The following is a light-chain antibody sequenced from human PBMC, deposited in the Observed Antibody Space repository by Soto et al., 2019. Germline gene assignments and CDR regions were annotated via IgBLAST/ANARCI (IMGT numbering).Light chain of an antibody. V-gene: IGKV3-20*01. J-gene: IGKJ1*01. CDR2: GAS. Sequence: EFGLTQSPDTLSLSPGERATLSCRASQSVSNNYLAWYQQKPGQAPRLIIYGASTRATGIPDRFSGSGSGTDFTLTVSRLEPEDFAVFYCQHYDRSPWTFGQGTKVEIK. CDR1: QSVSNNY. CDR3: QHYDRSPWT.